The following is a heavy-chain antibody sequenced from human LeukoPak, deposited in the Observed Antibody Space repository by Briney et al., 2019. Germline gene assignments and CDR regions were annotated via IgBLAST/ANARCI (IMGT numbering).Heavy chain of an antibody. J-gene: IGHJ6*03. D-gene: IGHD3-3*01. CDR2: VSGTAKNT. V-gene: IGHV3-23*01. CDR1: GFTFDNYA. Sequence: GGSLRLSCTASGFTFDNYAMSWDRKGPGQGLKWVSAVSGTAKNTYYADSVKGRFTTSRDNSNNTVYLQMKSLRAEDTAVYYCAKSHRGGLRFMVGFFYMDVWGSGTTVAVSS. CDR3: AKSHRGGLRFMVGFFYMDV.